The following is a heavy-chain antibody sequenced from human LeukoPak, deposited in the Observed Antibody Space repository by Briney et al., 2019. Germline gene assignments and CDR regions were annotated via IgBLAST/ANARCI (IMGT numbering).Heavy chain of an antibody. V-gene: IGHV3-48*01. D-gene: IGHD3-10*01. CDR3: ARDHGSGSSDY. CDR1: GFTFSSYS. CDR2: ITSSSGTI. Sequence: GGSLRLSCAASGFTFSSYSMNWVRQAPGKGLEWVSYITSSSGTIYYADSVKGRFTISRDNARNSLYLQMNSLRAEDTAVYYCARDHGSGSSDYWGQGTLVTVST. J-gene: IGHJ4*02.